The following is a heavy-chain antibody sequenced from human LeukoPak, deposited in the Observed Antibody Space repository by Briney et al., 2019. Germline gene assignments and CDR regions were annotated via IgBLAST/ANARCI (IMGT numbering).Heavy chain of an antibody. CDR2: ISYDGSNK. D-gene: IGHD4-17*01. CDR1: GYTFSSYA. CDR3: AREGSVYGDGMDV. V-gene: IGHV3-30-3*01. Sequence: PGGCLRLSCAASGYTFSSYAMHWVRQAPGKGLEWVAVISYDGSNKYYADSVKGRFTISRDNSKNTLYLQMNSLRAEDTAVYYCAREGSVYGDGMDVWGQGTTVTVSS. J-gene: IGHJ6*02.